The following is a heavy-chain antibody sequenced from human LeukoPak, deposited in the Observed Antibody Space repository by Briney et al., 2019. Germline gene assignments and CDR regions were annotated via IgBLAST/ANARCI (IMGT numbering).Heavy chain of an antibody. V-gene: IGHV3-23*01. Sequence: GGSLRLSCAASGFTLSTYAMSWVRQAPGKGLECVSTISGSGSSTYYADSVKGRFTISRDNSKNTLYLQMNSLRAEDTAVYYCATHPRGFSAYWGQGTLVTVSS. CDR3: ATHPRGFSAY. J-gene: IGHJ4*02. CDR1: GFTLSTYA. D-gene: IGHD3-16*01. CDR2: ISGSGSST.